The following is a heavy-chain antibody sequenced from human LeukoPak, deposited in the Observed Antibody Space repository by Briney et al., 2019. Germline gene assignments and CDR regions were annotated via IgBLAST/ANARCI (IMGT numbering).Heavy chain of an antibody. D-gene: IGHD4-17*01. CDR1: GYTLTELS. CDR3: ASLYDYGDYYYYGMDV. CDR2: FDPEDGET. Sequence: ASVKVSCKVSGYTLTELSMHWVRQAPGKGLEWMGGFDPEDGETIYAQKLQGRVTMTTDTSTSTAYMELRSLRSDDTAVYYCASLYDYGDYYYYGMDVWGQGTTVTVSS. J-gene: IGHJ6*02. V-gene: IGHV1-24*01.